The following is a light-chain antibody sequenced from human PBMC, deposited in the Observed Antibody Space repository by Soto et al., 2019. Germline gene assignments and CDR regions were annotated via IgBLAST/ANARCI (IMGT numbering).Light chain of an antibody. CDR1: QSVSSSS. Sequence: VLTQSPGTLSLSPGERATPSCRASQSVSSSSLAWNQQKPGQAPRLLIYSTSSRATGIPDRFSGSGSGTDFTLTISRLEPEDFAVYYCQQYGSSSITFGQGTRL. J-gene: IGKJ5*01. CDR2: STS. CDR3: QQYGSSSIT. V-gene: IGKV3-20*01.